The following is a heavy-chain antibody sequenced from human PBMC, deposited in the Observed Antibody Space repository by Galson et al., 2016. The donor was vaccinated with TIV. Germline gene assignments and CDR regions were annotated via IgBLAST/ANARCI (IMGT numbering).Heavy chain of an antibody. CDR2: FDPEVSKT. CDR3: ATVAWFPGLSLDN. CDR1: GYTFTGYY. V-gene: IGHV1-24*01. J-gene: IGHJ4*02. Sequence: SVKVSCKASGYTFTGYYMHWVRQGPGKGLEWMGGFDPEVSKTVYAQKFQGRLTMTADTSRDTAYMELGSLTFEDTAVYYCATVAWFPGLSLDNWGQGTLVTVSS. D-gene: IGHD2/OR15-2a*01.